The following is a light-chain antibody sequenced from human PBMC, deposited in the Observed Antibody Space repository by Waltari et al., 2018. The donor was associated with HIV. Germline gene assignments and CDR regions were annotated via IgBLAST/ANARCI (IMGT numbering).Light chain of an antibody. J-gene: IGLJ3*02. V-gene: IGLV1-47*01. CDR2: RNY. Sequence: QSVLSQPPSASGTPGQRVTFSCSGSSPNLGSNHIYWYQQFPGTAPKLLIYRNYQRPSGVPDRFSGSKSGTSASLAISGLRSEDEADYYCAVWDVSLNGRVFGGGTKLTVL. CDR1: SPNLGSNH. CDR3: AVWDVSLNGRV.